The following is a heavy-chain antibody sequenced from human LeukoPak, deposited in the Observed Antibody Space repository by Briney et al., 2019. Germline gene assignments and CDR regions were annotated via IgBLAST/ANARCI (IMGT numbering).Heavy chain of an antibody. V-gene: IGHV3-74*01. Sequence: PGGSLRLSCAASGLTFSDYYMSWIRQAPGKGLVWISIIYTDGSSTSYADSVKGRFTISRDNTRNTLYLQMNSLRAEDTAVYYCVRDLADWGQGTLVTVSS. J-gene: IGHJ4*02. CDR1: GLTFSDYY. CDR3: VRDLAD. CDR2: IYTDGSST.